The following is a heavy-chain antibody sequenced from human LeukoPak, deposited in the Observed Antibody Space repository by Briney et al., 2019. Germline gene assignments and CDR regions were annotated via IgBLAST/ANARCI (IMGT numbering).Heavy chain of an antibody. V-gene: IGHV1-69*04. CDR3: ARASDDYGDYELDP. D-gene: IGHD4-17*01. J-gene: IGHJ5*02. CDR1: GGTFSSYA. Sequence: SVKVSCKASGGTFSSYAISWVRQAPGQGLEWMGRIIPILGIANYAQKFKGRVTITADKSTSTAYMELSSLRSEDTAVYYCARASDDYGDYELDPWGQGTLVTVSS. CDR2: IIPILGIA.